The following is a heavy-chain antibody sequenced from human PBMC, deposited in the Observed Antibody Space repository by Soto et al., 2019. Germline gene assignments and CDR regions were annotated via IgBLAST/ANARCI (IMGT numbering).Heavy chain of an antibody. CDR2: INPSGGGS. D-gene: IGHD3-10*01. CDR1: GYTLNTYY. J-gene: IGHJ5*02. V-gene: IGHV1-46*02. CDR3: ARDLLFDP. Sequence: ASVKVSCKPSGYTLNTYYLHWVRQAPGQGLEWMGRINPSGGGSNYAQKFQGRVTITRDTSASTVFMELSSLRSADTAVYYCARDLLFDPWGQGTLVTVSS.